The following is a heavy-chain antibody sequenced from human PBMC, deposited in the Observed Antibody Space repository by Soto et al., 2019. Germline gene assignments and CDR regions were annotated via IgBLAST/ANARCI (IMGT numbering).Heavy chain of an antibody. D-gene: IGHD3-3*01. CDR1: GGSISSGDYY. CDR2: IYYSGST. J-gene: IGHJ6*02. V-gene: IGHV4-30-4*01. CDR3: AKEPVSITIFGVNGMDV. Sequence: QVQLQESGPGLVKPSQTLSLTCTVSGGSISSGDYYWSWIRQPPGKGLEWIGYIYYSGSTYYNPSLKSRVTISVDTSMNQFSLKLSSVTAADTAVYYCAKEPVSITIFGVNGMDVWGQGTTVTVSS.